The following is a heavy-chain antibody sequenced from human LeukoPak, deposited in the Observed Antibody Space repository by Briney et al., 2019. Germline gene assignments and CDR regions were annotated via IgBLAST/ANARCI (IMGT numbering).Heavy chain of an antibody. CDR3: AGGRAYSSAPLDY. CDR2: INSDGSTT. CDR1: GFPFSNYW. Sequence: GGSLRLSCAASGFPFSNYWMNWVRQAPGKGLVWVSRINSDGSTTSYADSVKGRFTISRDNAKNTLYLQMNSLRAEDTAVYYCAGGRAYSSAPLDYWGQGTLVTVSS. V-gene: IGHV3-74*01. J-gene: IGHJ4*02. D-gene: IGHD5-18*01.